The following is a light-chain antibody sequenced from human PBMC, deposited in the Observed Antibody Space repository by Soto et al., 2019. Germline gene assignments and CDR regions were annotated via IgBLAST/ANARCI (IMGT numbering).Light chain of an antibody. CDR3: QHYNSNYT. Sequence: SPSSLYASVGDIVPLTCRASQSISIYLNWYQQKPGKAPKLLIYAASSLQSGVPSRFSGSGSGTAFTLTISRLQADDFATYYCQHYNSNYTFGQRSNVDIK. J-gene: IGKJ1*01. CDR2: AAS. CDR1: QSISIY. V-gene: IGKV1-39*01.